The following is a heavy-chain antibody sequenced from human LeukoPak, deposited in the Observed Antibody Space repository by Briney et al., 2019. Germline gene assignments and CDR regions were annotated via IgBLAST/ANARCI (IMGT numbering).Heavy chain of an antibody. CDR1: GFTFSGNW. D-gene: IGHD2-2*01. V-gene: IGHV3-7*01. CDR3: AREVWYCSSTSCVEDLKHYYYYYMDV. Sequence: PGGSLRLSCAASGFTFSGNWMSWVRQAPGKGLEWVANIMQDGGEKYYVDSVKGRFTISRDNAKNSLYLQMNSLRAEDTAVYYCAREVWYCSSTSCVEDLKHYYYYYMDVWGKGTTVTVSS. CDR2: IMQDGGEK. J-gene: IGHJ6*03.